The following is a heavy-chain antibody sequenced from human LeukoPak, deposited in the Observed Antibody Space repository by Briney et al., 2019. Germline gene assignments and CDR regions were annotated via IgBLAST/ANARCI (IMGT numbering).Heavy chain of an antibody. V-gene: IGHV3-7*01. J-gene: IGHJ4*02. CDR3: ARGAEGVVTDHYNDY. Sequence: PGGSLRLSCAASGFTFSSYWMSWVRQAPGKGLEWVANIKQDGSEKYYVDSVKGRFTISRDNAKNSLYLQMNSLRAEDTAVYYCARGAEGVVTDHYNDYWGQGTLVTVSS. D-gene: IGHD3-3*01. CDR2: IKQDGSEK. CDR1: GFTFSSYW.